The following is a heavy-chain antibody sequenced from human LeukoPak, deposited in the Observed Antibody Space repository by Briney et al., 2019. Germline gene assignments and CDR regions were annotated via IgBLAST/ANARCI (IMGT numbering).Heavy chain of an antibody. CDR2: INPNSGGT. Sequence: EASVKVSCKASGYTFTGYYIHWVRQAPGQGLEWMGWINPNSGGTNYAQKFQGRVTMTRDTSISTAYMELSRLRSDDTAVYYCATSKSGCSGYDPFDYWGQGTLVTVSS. CDR1: GYTFTGYY. J-gene: IGHJ4*02. V-gene: IGHV1-2*02. CDR3: ATSKSGCSGYDPFDY. D-gene: IGHD5-12*01.